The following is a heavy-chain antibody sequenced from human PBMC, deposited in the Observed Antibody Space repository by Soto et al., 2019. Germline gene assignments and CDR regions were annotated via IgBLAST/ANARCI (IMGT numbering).Heavy chain of an antibody. Sequence: EVQLLESGGGLVQPGGSLRLSCAASGFTFSSYAMSWVRQAPGKGLEWVSAISGSGGSTYYADSVKGRITISRDNSKNTLDLEMNSVRADDRAGYYCGKKGYSRGWKRNYFDYWGQGTLVTVSS. CDR1: GFTFSSYA. J-gene: IGHJ4*02. D-gene: IGHD6-19*01. CDR2: ISGSGGST. CDR3: GKKGYSRGWKRNYFDY. V-gene: IGHV3-23*01.